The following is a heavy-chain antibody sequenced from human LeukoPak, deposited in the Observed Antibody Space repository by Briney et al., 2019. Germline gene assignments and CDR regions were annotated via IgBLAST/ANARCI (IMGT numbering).Heavy chain of an antibody. CDR3: ASLWFGESTPFGYYYYYMDV. D-gene: IGHD3-10*01. CDR1: GGSFSGYY. J-gene: IGHJ6*03. CDR2: INHSGST. V-gene: IGHV4-34*01. Sequence: SETLSLXCAVYGGSFSGYYWSWIRQPPGKGLEWIGEINHSGSTNYNPSLKSRVTISVDASKNQFSLKLSSVTAADTAVYYCASLWFGESTPFGYYYYYMDVWGKGTTVTVSS.